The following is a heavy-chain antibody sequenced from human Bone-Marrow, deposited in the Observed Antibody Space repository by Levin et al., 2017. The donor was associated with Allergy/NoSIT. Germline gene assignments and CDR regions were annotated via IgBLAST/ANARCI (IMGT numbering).Heavy chain of an antibody. CDR2: IIPIVNIT. CDR3: ARYGGFYLDD. J-gene: IGHJ4*02. CDR1: GGTFSGNT. D-gene: IGHD3-22*01. Sequence: KISCKASGGTFSGNTFGWVRQAPGQGLAWMGRIIPIVNITNYAQEFQGRVSITADISTSTAYMELSSLTSEDTAMYYCARYGGFYLDDWGQGTLVTIST. V-gene: IGHV1-69*02.